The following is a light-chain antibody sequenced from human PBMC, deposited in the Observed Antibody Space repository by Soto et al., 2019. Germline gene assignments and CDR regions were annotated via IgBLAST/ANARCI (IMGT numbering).Light chain of an antibody. CDR1: SSNIGAGYD. CDR3: QSYDSSLSGWV. J-gene: IGLJ3*02. Sequence: QSVLTQPPSVSGAPGQRVTISCTGSSSNIGAGYDVHWYQQLPGTAPILLIYANNNRPSGVPDRFSGSKSGTSASLAITGLQAEDEADYYCQSYDSSLSGWVFGGGTKVTVL. V-gene: IGLV1-40*01. CDR2: ANN.